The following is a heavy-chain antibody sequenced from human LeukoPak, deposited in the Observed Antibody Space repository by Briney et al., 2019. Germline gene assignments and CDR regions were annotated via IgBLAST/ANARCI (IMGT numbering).Heavy chain of an antibody. Sequence: ASVKVSCKASGYTFTDYYMHWVRQAPGQGLEWMGWINPNNGGTKYEQKLQGRVTMTWDTSITTAYMELSRLTSDDTAIYYCARALELGDYWGQGTLITVSS. CDR3: ARALELGDY. J-gene: IGHJ4*02. D-gene: IGHD1-26*01. CDR1: GYTFTDYY. CDR2: INPNNGGT. V-gene: IGHV1-2*02.